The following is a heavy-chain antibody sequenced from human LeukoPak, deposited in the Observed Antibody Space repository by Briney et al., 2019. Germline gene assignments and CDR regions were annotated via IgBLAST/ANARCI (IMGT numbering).Heavy chain of an antibody. V-gene: IGHV4-30-4*08. CDR3: ARGVMSTTGTPPLDY. Sequence: SQTLSLTCTVSGGSISSGDYYWSWIRQPPGKGLEWIGYIYYSGSTYYNPSLKSRVTISVDTSKNQFPLKLSSVTAADTAVYYCARGVMSTTGTPPLDYWGQGTLVTVSS. CDR2: IYYSGST. D-gene: IGHD1-1*01. CDR1: GGSISSGDYY. J-gene: IGHJ4*02.